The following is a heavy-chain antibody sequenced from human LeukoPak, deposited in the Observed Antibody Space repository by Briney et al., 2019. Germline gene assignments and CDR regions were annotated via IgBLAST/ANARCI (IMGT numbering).Heavy chain of an antibody. Sequence: ASVKVSCKASGYTFTSYYMHWVRQAPGQGLEWMGIINPSGGSTSYAQKFQGRVTMTRDMSTSTVYMELSSLRSEDTAVYYCARLRPYCSGGSCYSWAFDIWGQGTMVTVSS. CDR3: ARLRPYCSGGSCYSWAFDI. V-gene: IGHV1-46*01. CDR2: INPSGGST. J-gene: IGHJ3*02. D-gene: IGHD2-15*01. CDR1: GYTFTSYY.